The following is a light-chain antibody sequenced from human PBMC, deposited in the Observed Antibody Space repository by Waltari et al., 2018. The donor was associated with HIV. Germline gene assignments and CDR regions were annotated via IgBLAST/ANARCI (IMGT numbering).Light chain of an antibody. CDR1: QSVLYSSSNKNY. V-gene: IGKV4-1*01. CDR3: QQYYSIPYT. J-gene: IGKJ2*01. CDR2: WAS. Sequence: DIVMTQSPDSLAVSLGERAIIDCKSSQSVLYSSSNKNYLAWYQQKPGQPPHLLIYWASTRESGVPDRFNGSGSGTDFTLTISSLQADDVAVYYCQQYYSIPYTFGQGTNLEIK.